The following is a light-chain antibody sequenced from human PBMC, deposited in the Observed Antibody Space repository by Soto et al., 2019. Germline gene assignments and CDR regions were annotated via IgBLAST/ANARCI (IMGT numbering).Light chain of an antibody. CDR2: DAS. J-gene: IGKJ5*01. CDR1: QDISNY. CDR3: QQYYNLPIT. Sequence: DIQMTQSPSSLSASVGDRVTITCQASQDISNYLNWYQQKPGKAPKLLIYDASNLETGVPSRFSGSGSGTDFTFTISSLQPEDIATYYCQQYYNLPITFGQRTRLEIK. V-gene: IGKV1-33*01.